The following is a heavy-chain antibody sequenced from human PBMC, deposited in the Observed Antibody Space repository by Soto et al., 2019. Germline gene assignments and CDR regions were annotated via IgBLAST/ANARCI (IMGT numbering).Heavy chain of an antibody. CDR3: ARGSGRGNGWGTYFYYGMDG. CDR1: GGSFSGYH. V-gene: IGHV4-34*01. J-gene: IGHJ6*02. CDR2: INHSGST. D-gene: IGHD6-19*01. Sequence: SETLSLTCAVYGGSFSGYHWSWIRQPPGKGLEWIGEINHSGSTSYNPSLKSRVTISVDTSKNQFSLKVTSVTAADTAAYYCARGSGRGNGWGTYFYYGMDGWGQGTTVTVSS.